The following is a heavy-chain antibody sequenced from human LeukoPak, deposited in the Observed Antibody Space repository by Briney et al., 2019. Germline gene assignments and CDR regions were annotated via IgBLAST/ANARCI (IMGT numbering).Heavy chain of an antibody. CDR3: ARGGLETAVKYFFDY. Sequence: GGPLRLPCPASGFPFSTNYVSGAPRPPGRGREGVSTIYRGGSTYYADSVKGRFTISRDNSKNTVYLQINTLRVEDTAVYYCARGGLETAVKYFFDYWGQGTLITVSS. CDR2: IYRGGST. CDR1: GFPFSTNY. J-gene: IGHJ4*02. D-gene: IGHD1-1*01. V-gene: IGHV3-66*01.